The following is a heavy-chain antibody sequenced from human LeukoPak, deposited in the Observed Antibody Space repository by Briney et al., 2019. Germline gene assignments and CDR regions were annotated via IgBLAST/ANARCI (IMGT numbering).Heavy chain of an antibody. V-gene: IGHV3-30-3*01. D-gene: IGHD2-2*02. J-gene: IGHJ5*02. CDR1: GFTFSSYA. CDR3: ARDRIEYQLLYGWFDP. CDR2: ISYDGSNK. Sequence: PGRSLRLPCAASGFTFSSYAMHWVRQAPGKGLEWVAVISYDGSNKYYADSVKGRFTISRDNSKNTLYLQMNSLRAEDTAVYYCARDRIEYQLLYGWFDPWGQGTLVTVSS.